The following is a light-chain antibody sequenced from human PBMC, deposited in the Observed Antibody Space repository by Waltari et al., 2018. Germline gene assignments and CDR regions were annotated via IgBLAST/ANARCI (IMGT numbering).Light chain of an antibody. CDR2: WAS. V-gene: IGKV4-1*01. CDR3: QQYFNSPIA. Sequence: DIVMTQSPDSLLVSLGERATISCNSRQSILYTSTDKNYLAWYQQKAGQPPRLLVHWASIRESGVPDRFRGSGSGTDFTLTISNLQPEDVAFYWCQQYFNSPIAFGQGTRLEIK. CDR1: QSILYTSTDKNY. J-gene: IGKJ5*01.